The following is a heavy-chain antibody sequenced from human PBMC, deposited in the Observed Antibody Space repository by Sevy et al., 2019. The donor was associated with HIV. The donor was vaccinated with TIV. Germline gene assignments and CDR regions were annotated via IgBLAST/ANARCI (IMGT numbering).Heavy chain of an antibody. D-gene: IGHD2-15*01. V-gene: IGHV1-69*06. J-gene: IGHJ4*02. CDR2: IIPIFGTA. Sequence: ASVKVSCKASGGTFSSYAISWVRQAPGQGLEWMGGIIPIFGTANYAQTFQGRVTITADKSTSTAYMELSSLRSEDTAVYYCARGCSGGSCAYYFDYWGQGTLVTVSS. CDR1: GGTFSSYA. CDR3: ARGCSGGSCAYYFDY.